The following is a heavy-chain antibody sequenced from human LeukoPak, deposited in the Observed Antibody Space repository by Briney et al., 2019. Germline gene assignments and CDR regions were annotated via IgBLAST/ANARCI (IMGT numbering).Heavy chain of an antibody. CDR2: TNHSGST. Sequence: SETLSLTCAVYGGSFSGYYWSWIRQPPGKGLEWIGETNHSGSTNYNPSLKSRVTISVDTSKNQFSLKLSSVTAADTAVYYCARGQRYYDILTGYTLPGSGSDYWGQGTLVTVSS. V-gene: IGHV4-34*01. CDR1: GGSFSGYY. D-gene: IGHD3-9*01. J-gene: IGHJ4*02. CDR3: ARGQRYYDILTGYTLPGSGSDY.